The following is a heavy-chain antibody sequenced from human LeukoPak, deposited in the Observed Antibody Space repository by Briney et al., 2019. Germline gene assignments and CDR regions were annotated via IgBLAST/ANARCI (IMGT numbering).Heavy chain of an antibody. V-gene: IGHV5-51*01. D-gene: IGHD1-1*01. CDR2: IYPGDSDT. Sequence: GGSLKISCKGSGYSFTSYWIGWVRQMPGKGLEWMGIIYPGDSDTRYSPSFQGQVTISADKSISTAYLQWSSLKASDTAMYYCARYLAGTGISSYYFDYWGQGTLVTVSS. J-gene: IGHJ4*02. CDR3: ARYLAGTGISSYYFDY. CDR1: GYSFTSYW.